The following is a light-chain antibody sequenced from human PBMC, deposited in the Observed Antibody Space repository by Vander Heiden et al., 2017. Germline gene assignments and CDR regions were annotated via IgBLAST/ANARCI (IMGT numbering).Light chain of an antibody. CDR1: LYLLHSNGYNY. J-gene: IGKJ3*01. V-gene: IGKV2-28*01. Sequence: DIVMTQSPLSLPVTPGAPAFIPCRSSLYLLHSNGYNYLEWYLQKRGQSPQRLIYWGSNRASGVPDRFSGSGTGTDSTLKISRVEAEYVGVCYCMQALQILFTFGPGTKVDIK. CDR3: MQALQILFT. CDR2: WGS.